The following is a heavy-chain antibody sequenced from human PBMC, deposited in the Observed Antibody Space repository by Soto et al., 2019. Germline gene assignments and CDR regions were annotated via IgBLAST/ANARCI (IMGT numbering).Heavy chain of an antibody. CDR3: ARHSPSGYSSSYSFDY. Sequence: QVQLVQSGAEVKKPGASVKVSCKASGYTFTSYGISWVRQAPGQGLEWMGWISAYNGNTNYAQKLQGRATMTTDTSPSTAYMELRSLRSDDTAVYYCARHSPSGYSSSYSFDYWGQGTLVTVSS. CDR1: GYTFTSYG. J-gene: IGHJ4*02. V-gene: IGHV1-18*01. D-gene: IGHD6-13*01. CDR2: ISAYNGNT.